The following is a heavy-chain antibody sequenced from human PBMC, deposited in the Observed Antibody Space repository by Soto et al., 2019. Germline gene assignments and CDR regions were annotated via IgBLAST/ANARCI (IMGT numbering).Heavy chain of an antibody. CDR3: ARDSADIVVVGRNDY. V-gene: IGHV1-18*01. Sequence: QVQLVQSGAEVKKPGASVKVSCKASGYTFTSYGISWVRQTPGQGLEWMGWISAYNGNTNYAQKLQGRVTMTTDTSTSTAYMELRSLRSDDTAVYYCARDSADIVVVGRNDYWGQGTLVTVSS. D-gene: IGHD2-15*01. CDR2: ISAYNGNT. CDR1: GYTFTSYG. J-gene: IGHJ4*02.